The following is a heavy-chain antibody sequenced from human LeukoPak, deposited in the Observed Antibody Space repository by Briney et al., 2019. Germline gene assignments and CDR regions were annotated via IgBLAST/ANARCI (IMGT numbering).Heavy chain of an antibody. CDR1: GYTFTSYA. D-gene: IGHD3-22*01. CDR3: ARVGDSSGYYYESDY. J-gene: IGHJ4*02. Sequence: AASVKVSCKASGYTFTSYAMNWVRQAPGQGLEWMGWINTNTGNPTYAQGFTGRFVFSLDTSVSTAYLQISSLKAEDTAVYYCARVGDSSGYYYESDYWGQGTLVTVSS. CDR2: INTNTGNP. V-gene: IGHV7-4-1*02.